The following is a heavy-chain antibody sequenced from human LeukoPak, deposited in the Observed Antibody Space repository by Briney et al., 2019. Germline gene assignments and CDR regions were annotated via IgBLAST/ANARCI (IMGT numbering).Heavy chain of an antibody. CDR3: VTGGTYHMF. CDR2: IQQDGTGK. CDR1: GFTFSNYW. V-gene: IGHV3-7*05. D-gene: IGHD3-16*02. J-gene: IGHJ4*02. Sequence: QPGGSLRLSCPHSGFTFSNYWMSWVRQPPGKGLEWVANIQQDGTGKYYVDSVKGRFTISRDIAKNSLSLQMNSLRAEDTAVYYCVTGGTYHMFWGQGTLVTVSS.